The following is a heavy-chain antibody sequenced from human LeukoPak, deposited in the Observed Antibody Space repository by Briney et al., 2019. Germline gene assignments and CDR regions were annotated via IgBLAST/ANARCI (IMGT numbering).Heavy chain of an antibody. CDR1: GYTSTSYD. D-gene: IGHD3-9*01. J-gene: IGHJ4*02. CDR3: ARGLRYFDWFYYFDY. Sequence: ASVKVSCTASGYTSTSYDINWVRQATGQGLEWMGWMNPNSGNTGYAQKFQGRVTMTRNTSISTAYMELSSLRSEDTAVYYCARGLRYFDWFYYFDYWGQGTLVTVSS. V-gene: IGHV1-8*01. CDR2: MNPNSGNT.